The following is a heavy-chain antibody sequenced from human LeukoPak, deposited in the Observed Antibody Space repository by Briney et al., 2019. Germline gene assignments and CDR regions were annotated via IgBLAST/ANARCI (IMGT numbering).Heavy chain of an antibody. CDR3: AKVHSSSVYYYYCMDV. CDR1: GFTFSSYA. V-gene: IGHV3-23*01. D-gene: IGHD6-6*01. Sequence: GGSLRLSCAASGFTFSSYAMSWVRQAPGKGLEWVSAISGSGGSTYYADSVKGRFTISRDNSKNTLYLQMNSLRAEDTAVYYCAKVHSSSVYYYYCMDVWGKGTTVTVSS. J-gene: IGHJ6*03. CDR2: ISGSGGST.